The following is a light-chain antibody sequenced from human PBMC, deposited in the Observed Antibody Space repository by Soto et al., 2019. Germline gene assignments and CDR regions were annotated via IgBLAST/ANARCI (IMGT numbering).Light chain of an antibody. Sequence: ILMTQSPATLSVSPGERATLSCTASQSVGSNLAWYQQKPGQAPRLLIYGASSRATGIPDRFSGSGSGTDFTLTISRLEPEDFAVYYCQQYGSSPPITFGQGTLLEI. CDR2: GAS. J-gene: IGKJ5*01. CDR1: QSVGSN. CDR3: QQYGSSPPIT. V-gene: IGKV3-20*01.